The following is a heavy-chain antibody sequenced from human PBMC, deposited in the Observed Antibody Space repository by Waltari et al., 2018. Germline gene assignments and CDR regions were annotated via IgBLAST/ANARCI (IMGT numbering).Heavy chain of an antibody. V-gene: IGHV3-74*01. J-gene: IGHJ4*02. Sequence: EVQLVESGGGLVQPGGSLRLSCVASGFIFSSSWMDWVRQAPGKGLVWVSRINYDGSSTTYADSVKGRFTISRDNAKNTLYLHMRSLRAEDMAVYYCIRENRAAAGLESWGQGTLVTVSS. D-gene: IGHD6-13*01. CDR2: INYDGSST. CDR1: GFIFSSSW. CDR3: IRENRAAAGLES.